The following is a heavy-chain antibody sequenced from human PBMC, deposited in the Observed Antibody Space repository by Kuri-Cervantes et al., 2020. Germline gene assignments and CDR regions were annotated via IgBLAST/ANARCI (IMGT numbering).Heavy chain of an antibody. D-gene: IGHD6-13*01. CDR1: GYSISSGYY. V-gene: IGHV4-61*01. Sequence: SETLSLTCTVSGYSISSGYYWGWIRQPPGEGLEWIGYIYYSGSTNYNPSLKSRVTISVDTSKNQFSLKLSSVTAADTAVYYCARVVGYSSSWTFDYYYYMDVWGKGTTVTVSS. CDR3: ARVVGYSSSWTFDYYYYMDV. CDR2: IYYSGST. J-gene: IGHJ6*03.